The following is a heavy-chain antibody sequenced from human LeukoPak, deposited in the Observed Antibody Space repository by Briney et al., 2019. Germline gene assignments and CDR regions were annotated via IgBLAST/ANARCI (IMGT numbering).Heavy chain of an antibody. CDR1: GFTFSSYW. Sequence: GSLRLSCAASGFTFSSYWMSWVRQPPGKGLEWIGNIYYSGSTYYNESLESRVTISIDTSKNQFSLKLTSVTAADTAVYYCARRSYGYSVIRYWGQGTLVTVSS. CDR2: IYYSGST. CDR3: ARRSYGYSVIRY. V-gene: IGHV4-4*02. D-gene: IGHD5-18*01. J-gene: IGHJ4*02.